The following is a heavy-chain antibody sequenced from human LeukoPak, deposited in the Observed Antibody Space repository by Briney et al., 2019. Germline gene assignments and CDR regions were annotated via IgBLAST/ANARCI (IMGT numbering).Heavy chain of an antibody. Sequence: SETLSLTCTVSGGSISSYYWSWIRQPPGKGLEWIGYIHYSGSTYYNPSLKSRVTISLDTSNNQFSLKLSSVTAADTAVYYCARMGGYSGYATHWGQGTLVTVSS. J-gene: IGHJ4*02. CDR2: IHYSGST. CDR3: ARMGGYSGYATH. V-gene: IGHV4-59*08. D-gene: IGHD5-12*01. CDR1: GGSISSYY.